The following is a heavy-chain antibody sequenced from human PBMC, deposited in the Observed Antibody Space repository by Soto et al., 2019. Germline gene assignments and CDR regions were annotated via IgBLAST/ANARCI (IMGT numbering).Heavy chain of an antibody. J-gene: IGHJ6*03. CDR1: GYTFTSYD. CDR3: ARAVRKKKTESLLLYYYYYMDV. D-gene: IGHD1-1*01. V-gene: IGHV1-8*01. Sequence: EASVKVSCKASGYTFTSYDINWVRQATGQGLEWMGWMNPNSGNTGYAQKFQGRVTMTRNTSISTAYMELSSLRSEDTAVYYCARAVRKKKTESLLLYYYYYMDVWGKGTTVTVSS. CDR2: MNPNSGNT.